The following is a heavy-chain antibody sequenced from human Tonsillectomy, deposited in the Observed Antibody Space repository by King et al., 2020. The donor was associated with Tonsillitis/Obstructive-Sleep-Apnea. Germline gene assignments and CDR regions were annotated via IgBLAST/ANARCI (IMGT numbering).Heavy chain of an antibody. D-gene: IGHD2-2*01. J-gene: IGHJ6*02. CDR1: SYTFSIYW. Sequence: VQLVESGGGLVQPGGSLRLSCAASSYTFSIYWMHWVRQAPGKGLVWVSRINSDGSSTTYADSVKGRFTISRDNAKNTLYLQMNSLRAEDTAVYYCARGEPAAISYYYGMDVWGQGTTVTVSS. V-gene: IGHV3-74*01. CDR2: INSDGSST. CDR3: ARGEPAAISYYYGMDV.